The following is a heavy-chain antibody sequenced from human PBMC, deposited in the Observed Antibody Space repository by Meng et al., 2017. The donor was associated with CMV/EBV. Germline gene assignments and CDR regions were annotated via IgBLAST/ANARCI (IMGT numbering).Heavy chain of an antibody. CDR3: TRASFSRYCSSTSCYYGMDV. Sequence: GESLKISRAAPGFTFRGSAMHWVRQPSGKGLEWVGRIRSKANSYATAYAASVKGRFTISRDDSKNTAYLQMHSLNTEDTAVYYCTRASFSRYCSSTSCYYGMDVWGQGTTVTVSS. D-gene: IGHD2-2*01. V-gene: IGHV3-73*01. CDR2: IRSKANSYAT. CDR1: GFTFRGSA. J-gene: IGHJ6*02.